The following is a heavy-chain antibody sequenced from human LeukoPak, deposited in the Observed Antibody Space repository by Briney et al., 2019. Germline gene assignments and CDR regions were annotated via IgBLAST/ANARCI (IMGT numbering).Heavy chain of an antibody. D-gene: IGHD3-3*01. J-gene: IGHJ6*02. CDR2: IWYDGSNK. Sequence: GRSLRLSCAASGFTFSSYGMHWVRQAPGKGLEWVAVIWYDGSNKYYADSVKGRFTISRDNSKNTLYLQMNSLRAEDTAVYYCARDTYDFWSGSQYYYYGMDVWGQGTTVTVSS. CDR3: ARDTYDFWSGSQYYYYGMDV. CDR1: GFTFSSYG. V-gene: IGHV3-30*19.